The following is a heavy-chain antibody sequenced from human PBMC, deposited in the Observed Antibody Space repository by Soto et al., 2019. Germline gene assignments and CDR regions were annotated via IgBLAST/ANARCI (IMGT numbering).Heavy chain of an antibody. CDR1: GYTFTSYA. D-gene: IGHD3-22*01. V-gene: IGHV1-3*01. CDR3: ARVSYYDSSGPYYFDY. Sequence: GASVKVSCKASGYTFTSYAIYWVRQAPGQSLEWLGWINGDTGKSTYSAKFRGRVTITTDTSTSTAYMELRSLRSDDTAVYYCARVSYYDSSGPYYFDYWGQGTLVTVSS. CDR2: INGDTGKS. J-gene: IGHJ4*02.